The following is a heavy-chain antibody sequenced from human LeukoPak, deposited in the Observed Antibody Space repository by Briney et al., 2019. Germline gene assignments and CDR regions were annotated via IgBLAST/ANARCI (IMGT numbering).Heavy chain of an antibody. Sequence: PGGSLRLSCAASGFSFSDYWMSWVRQAPGKGLEWVANIRQDGREKYYVDSVKGRFTISRDNAKNSLYLQMNSLRAEDTAVYYCARRYFDLWGRGTLVTVSS. V-gene: IGHV3-7*01. CDR2: IRQDGREK. J-gene: IGHJ2*01. CDR1: GFSFSDYW. CDR3: ARRYFDL.